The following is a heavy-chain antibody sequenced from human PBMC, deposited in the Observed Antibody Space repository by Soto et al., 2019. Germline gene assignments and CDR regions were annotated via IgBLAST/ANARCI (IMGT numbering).Heavy chain of an antibody. V-gene: IGHV1-2*02. CDR2: INPNNGVT. Sequence: QVQLVQSGAEVKKPGASVKVSCKASGYTFTDYYMNWVRRAPGQGLEWMGWINPNNGVTNYAQKFQGRVTMTRDTSISTAYMDLSRLRSDDTALYYCARGALTVANWFDPWGQGTQVTVSS. J-gene: IGHJ5*02. CDR1: GYTFTDYY. D-gene: IGHD6-19*01. CDR3: ARGALTVANWFDP.